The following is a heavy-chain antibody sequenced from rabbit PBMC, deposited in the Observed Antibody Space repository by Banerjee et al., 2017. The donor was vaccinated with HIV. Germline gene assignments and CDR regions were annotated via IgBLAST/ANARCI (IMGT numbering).Heavy chain of an antibody. Sequence: QEQLVESGGGLVQPGGSLKLSCKASGFDFSSYGVSWVRQAPGKGLEWIGYITYGGSAYYASWVKGRFTISRDNAQNTVSLQLNSLTAADTATYFCARRTYNYLNPWGPGTLVTVS. CDR2: ITYGGSA. CDR3: ARRTYNYLNP. V-gene: IGHV1S47*01. D-gene: IGHD1-1*01. CDR1: GFDFSSYG. J-gene: IGHJ6*02.